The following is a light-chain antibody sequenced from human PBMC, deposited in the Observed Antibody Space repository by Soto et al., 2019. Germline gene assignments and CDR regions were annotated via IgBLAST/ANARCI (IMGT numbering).Light chain of an antibody. Sequence: QSVLTQPASVSGSPGQSITISCTGTSSDVGAYNYVSWYQQHPGKAPKLIISEVTDRPSGVSDRLSGSKSGNTASLTISGLQAEDEADHFCSSYTTTDTLWVFGGGTKVTVL. CDR3: SSYTTTDTLWV. J-gene: IGLJ3*02. CDR1: SSDVGAYNY. CDR2: EVT. V-gene: IGLV2-14*01.